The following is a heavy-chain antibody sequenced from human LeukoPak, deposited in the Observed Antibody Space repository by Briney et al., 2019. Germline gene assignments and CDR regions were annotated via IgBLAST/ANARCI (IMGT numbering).Heavy chain of an antibody. J-gene: IGHJ5*02. Sequence: GSSVKVSCKASGGTFSSYAISWVRQAPGQGLEWMGGIIPIFGTANYAQKFQGRVTITADESTSTAYMELSSLRSEETAVYYCARETPYSSGWYNWFDPWGQGTLVTVSS. CDR1: GGTFSSYA. CDR2: IIPIFGTA. D-gene: IGHD6-19*01. CDR3: ARETPYSSGWYNWFDP. V-gene: IGHV1-69*01.